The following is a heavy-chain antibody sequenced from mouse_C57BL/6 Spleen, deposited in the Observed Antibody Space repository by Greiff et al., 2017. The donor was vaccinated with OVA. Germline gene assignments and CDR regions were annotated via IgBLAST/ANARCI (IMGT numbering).Heavy chain of an antibody. V-gene: IGHV1-39*01. CDR1: GYSFTDYN. Sequence: EVKLQESGPELVKPGASVKISCKASGYSFTDYNMNWVKQSNGKSLEWIGVINPNYGTTSYNQKFKGKATLTVDQSSSTAYMQLNSLTSEDSAVYYCARARVYDYDAYFDYWGQGTTLTVSS. D-gene: IGHD2-4*01. J-gene: IGHJ2*01. CDR2: INPNYGTT. CDR3: ARARVYDYDAYFDY.